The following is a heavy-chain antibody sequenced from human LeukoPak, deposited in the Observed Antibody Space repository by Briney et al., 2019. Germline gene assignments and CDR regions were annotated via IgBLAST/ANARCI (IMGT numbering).Heavy chain of an antibody. V-gene: IGHV4-39*01. CDR2: IYYSGST. CDR3: ARRGNYDFWSGYLDY. Sequence: SETLSLTCTVSGGSISSSSYYWGWIRQPPGKGLEWIGSIYYSGSTYYNPSLKSRVTISVDTSKNQFSLKLSSVTAADTAAYYCARRGNYDFWSGYLDYWGQGTLVTVSS. CDR1: GGSISSSSYY. J-gene: IGHJ4*02. D-gene: IGHD3-3*01.